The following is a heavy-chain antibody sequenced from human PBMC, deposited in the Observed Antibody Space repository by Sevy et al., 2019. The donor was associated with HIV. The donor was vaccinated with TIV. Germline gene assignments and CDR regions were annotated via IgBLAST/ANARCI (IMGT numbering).Heavy chain of an antibody. D-gene: IGHD1-26*01. J-gene: IGHJ3*02. Sequence: ASVKVSCKASGYTFTSYGISWVRQAPGQGLEGMGWISAYNGNTNYAQKLQGRVTMTTDTSTSTAYMELSSLRSDDTAVYYCARESFGWELIPFDAFDIWGQGTMVTVSS. CDR2: ISAYNGNT. V-gene: IGHV1-18*01. CDR1: GYTFTSYG. CDR3: ARESFGWELIPFDAFDI.